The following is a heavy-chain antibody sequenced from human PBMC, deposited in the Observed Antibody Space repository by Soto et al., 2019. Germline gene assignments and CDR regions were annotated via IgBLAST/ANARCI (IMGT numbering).Heavy chain of an antibody. Sequence: PGGSLRLSCAASGFPVSNNYLNWVRQAPGKGLEWVSFLDSGGSTYYSDSAKGRFTISRDNSKNTLYLQMNSLRAQDTAVYYCAISRHYFDGSDYHDAFDIWGQGTMVT. V-gene: IGHV3-66*01. CDR2: LDSGGST. CDR1: GFPVSNNY. J-gene: IGHJ3*02. CDR3: AISRHYFDGSDYHDAFDI. D-gene: IGHD3-22*01.